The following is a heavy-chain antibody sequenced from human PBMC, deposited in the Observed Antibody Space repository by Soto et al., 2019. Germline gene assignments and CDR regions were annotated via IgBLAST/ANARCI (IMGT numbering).Heavy chain of an antibody. CDR3: ARHPHSSGWFDY. CDR1: GYRFTSYW. CDR2: IYPGDSDT. Sequence: PGGSLTISCKVSGYRFTSYWIGWVRPMPGKGLERMGIIYPGDSDTRYSPSFQGQVTISADKSISTAYLQWSSLKASDTAMYYCARHPHSSGWFDYWGQGTLVTVSS. J-gene: IGHJ4*02. V-gene: IGHV5-51*01. D-gene: IGHD6-19*01.